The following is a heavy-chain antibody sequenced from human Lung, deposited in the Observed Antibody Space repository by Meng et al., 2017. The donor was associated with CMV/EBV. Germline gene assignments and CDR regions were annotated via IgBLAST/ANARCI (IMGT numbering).Heavy chain of an antibody. V-gene: IGHV3-23*03. D-gene: IGHD1-1*01. CDR1: GFTFNTYA. J-gene: IGHJ4*02. CDR3: AKGSEYDNSYLDY. Sequence: ESXKISXAASGFTFNTYAMNWVRQAPGKGLEWVSVIFGGGGTTYYADSVKGRFTISRDNFQKTLYLEMNSLRAEDTAVYYCAKGSEYDNSYLDYWGQGTXVTVSS. CDR2: IFGGGGTT.